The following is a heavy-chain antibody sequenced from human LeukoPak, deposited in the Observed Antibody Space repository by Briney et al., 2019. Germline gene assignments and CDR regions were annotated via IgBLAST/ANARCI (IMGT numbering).Heavy chain of an antibody. CDR3: ANYLILTGFIY. Sequence: GGSLRLSCVGSGFTSIAYALTWARQAPGKGLEWVSGISGGGVTTYYADSVKGRFTISRDNSKNTLYLQMNSLRADDTAIYYCANYLILTGFIYWGQGTLVTVSS. J-gene: IGHJ4*02. CDR2: ISGGGVTT. D-gene: IGHD3-9*01. CDR1: GFTSIAYA. V-gene: IGHV3-23*01.